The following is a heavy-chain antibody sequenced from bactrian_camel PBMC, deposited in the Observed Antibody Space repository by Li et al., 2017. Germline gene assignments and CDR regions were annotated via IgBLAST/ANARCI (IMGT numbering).Heavy chain of an antibody. Sequence: QVQLVESGGGLVQPGGSLSLSCAASGLTLSSIYMSWVRQAPGEGLEWVSSIYSDGRKTYYSDSVKRRFTISRDNAKNTVYLQMNSLKSEDTALYYCVRDYKSGDYRDDFGYWGQGTQVTVS. CDR2: IYSDGRKT. CDR1: GLTLSSIY. J-gene: IGHJ6*01. D-gene: IGHD4*01. CDR3: VRDYKSGDYRDDFGY. V-gene: IGHV3-2*01.